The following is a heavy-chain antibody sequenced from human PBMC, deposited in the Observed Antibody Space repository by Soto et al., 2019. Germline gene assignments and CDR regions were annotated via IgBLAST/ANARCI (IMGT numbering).Heavy chain of an antibody. CDR2: ISHSETT. V-gene: IGHV4-30-4*01. Sequence: QVRLQESGPGLVKPSQTLSLTCSVSGSYITSGDYHWTWIRQAPGKGLEWIGYISHSETTYYSPSLKNRITISLDISMNQFSLRLHSVTAADTAVYFCAGFGVGDRNDHWGQGTLVTVSS. D-gene: IGHD2-8*01. CDR3: AGFGVGDRNDH. CDR1: GSYITSGDYH. J-gene: IGHJ4*02.